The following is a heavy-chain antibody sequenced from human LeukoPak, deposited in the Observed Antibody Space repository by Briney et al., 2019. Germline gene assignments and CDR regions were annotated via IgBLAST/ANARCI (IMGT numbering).Heavy chain of an antibody. V-gene: IGHV1-8*03. Sequence: GASVKVPCKASGYTFTDYYIHWVRQAPGQGLEWMGWMNPNSGNTGYAQKFQGRVTITRNTSISTAYMELSSLRSEDTAVYYCARGGYSSSWYFRSYYYYYMDVWGKGATVTVSS. J-gene: IGHJ6*03. CDR1: GYTFTDYY. CDR2: MNPNSGNT. CDR3: ARGGYSSSWYFRSYYYYYMDV. D-gene: IGHD6-13*01.